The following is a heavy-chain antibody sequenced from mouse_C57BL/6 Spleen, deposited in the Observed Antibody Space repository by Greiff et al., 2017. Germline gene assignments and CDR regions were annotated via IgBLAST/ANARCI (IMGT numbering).Heavy chain of an antibody. Sequence: QVQLQQPVAELVKPGASVKVSCKASGYTFTSYWMHWVKQRPGQGLEWIGRIHPTDSDTNYNQKFKGKATLTVDQSSSTAYMPLRSLTSEDSAVDYCAIFGFGGNYSPYWGQGTLVTVSA. V-gene: IGHV1-74*01. CDR3: AIFGFGGNYSPY. CDR1: GYTFTSYW. J-gene: IGHJ3*01. D-gene: IGHD2-1*01. CDR2: IHPTDSDT.